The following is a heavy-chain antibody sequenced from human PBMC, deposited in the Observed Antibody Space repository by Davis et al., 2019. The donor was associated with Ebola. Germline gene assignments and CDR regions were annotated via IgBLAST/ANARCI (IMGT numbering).Heavy chain of an antibody. V-gene: IGHV4-59*01. CDR3: ASPIVGPTNTDY. D-gene: IGHD1-26*01. J-gene: IGHJ4*02. CDR2: ISNSGST. Sequence: SETLSLTCSVSGGSISNYYWTWIRQPPGKGLEWIGYISNSGSTNYNPSLKSRLAISVDTSKNQFSLKLSSVTAADTAVYYCASPIVGPTNTDYWGQGTLVTVSS. CDR1: GGSISNYY.